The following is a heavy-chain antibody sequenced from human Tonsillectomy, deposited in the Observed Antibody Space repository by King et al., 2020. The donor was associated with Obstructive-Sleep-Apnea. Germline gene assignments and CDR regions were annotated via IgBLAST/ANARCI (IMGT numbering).Heavy chain of an antibody. CDR3: ARSDYGGNWFDP. D-gene: IGHD4-23*01. J-gene: IGHJ5*02. Sequence: LQLQESGSGLVKPSQTLSLTCAVSGDSISSGAYSWSWIRQPPAKGLEWMGYIFHSGRTYYNPSLKSRVTISVDRSKNQFYLKLNSVTASDTAVYYCARSDYGGNWFDPWGQGTLVTVSS. CDR1: GDSISSGAYS. CDR2: IFHSGRT. V-gene: IGHV4-30-2*01.